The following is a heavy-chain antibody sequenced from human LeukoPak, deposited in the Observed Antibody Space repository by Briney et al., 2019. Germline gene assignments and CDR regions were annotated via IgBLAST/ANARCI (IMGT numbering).Heavy chain of an antibody. D-gene: IGHD3/OR15-3a*01. CDR3: ARGRGLGLPFDS. CDR2: TYYRSKWYN. J-gene: IGHJ4*02. V-gene: IGHV6-1*01. Sequence: SQTLSLTCGISGDSVSSNSATWNWIRQSPSRGLEWLGRTYYRSKWYNDYAVSAKSRITINPDTSKNQFSLQLKSVTPEDMAVYYCARGRGLGLPFDSWGQGTLVTVSS. CDR1: GDSVSSNSAT.